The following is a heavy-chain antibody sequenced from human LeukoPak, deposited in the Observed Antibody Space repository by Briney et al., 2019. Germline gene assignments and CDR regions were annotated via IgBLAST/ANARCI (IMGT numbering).Heavy chain of an antibody. CDR1: GFTVSSNY. J-gene: IGHJ6*02. D-gene: IGHD2-15*01. V-gene: IGHV3-23*01. Sequence: TGGSLRLSCAASGFTVSSNYMSWVRQAPGKGLEWVSAVSGSGGTTYYAGSVKGRFTISRDNSKNTVYLQINNLRTEDTATYYCAKDLAEAATSYGMDVWGHGTSVTVSS. CDR3: AKDLAEAATSYGMDV. CDR2: VSGSGGTT.